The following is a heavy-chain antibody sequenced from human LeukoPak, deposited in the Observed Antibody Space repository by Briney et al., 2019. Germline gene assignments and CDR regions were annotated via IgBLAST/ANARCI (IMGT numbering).Heavy chain of an antibody. CDR2: IYSGGST. V-gene: IGHV3-66*01. Sequence: GGSLRLSCAASGFTVSSNYMSWVRQAPGKGLEWVSVIYSGGSTYYADSVKGRFTISRDNSKNALCLQMNSLRAEDTAVYYCARLTYGDYAFDIWGQGTMVTVSS. J-gene: IGHJ3*02. CDR3: ARLTYGDYAFDI. D-gene: IGHD4-17*01. CDR1: GFTVSSNY.